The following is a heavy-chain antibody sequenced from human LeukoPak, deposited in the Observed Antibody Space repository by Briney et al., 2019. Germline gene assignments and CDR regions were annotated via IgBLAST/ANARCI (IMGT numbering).Heavy chain of an antibody. D-gene: IGHD2-2*01. CDR2: IYYSGST. CDR1: GGSISSSSYY. Sequence: SETLSLTCTVSGGSISSSSYYWGWIRQPPGKGLEWIGSIYYSGSTYYNPSLKSRVTISVDTSKNQFSLKLSSVTAADTAVYYCARWVVVVPAANDAFDIWGQGTMVTVPS. J-gene: IGHJ3*02. CDR3: ARWVVVVPAANDAFDI. V-gene: IGHV4-39*01.